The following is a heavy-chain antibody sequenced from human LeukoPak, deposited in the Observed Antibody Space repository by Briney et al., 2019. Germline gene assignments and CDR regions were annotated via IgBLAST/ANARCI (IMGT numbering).Heavy chain of an antibody. V-gene: IGHV5-51*01. CDR2: SYPSDSDT. J-gene: IGHJ5*02. Sequence: SLKISSKDSAYSFTNYWICWVRHMPGHGPELMGISYPSDSDTTYCPPFQGQVTTIADNSISTAYLQWSSLKASDNAMYYCSRRTSRTSSVWFDPWGQGTLVTVSS. CDR1: AYSFTNYW. CDR3: SRRTSRTSSVWFDP. D-gene: IGHD1-1*01.